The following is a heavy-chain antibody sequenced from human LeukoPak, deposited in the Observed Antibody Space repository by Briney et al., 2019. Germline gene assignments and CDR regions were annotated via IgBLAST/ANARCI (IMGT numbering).Heavy chain of an antibody. V-gene: IGHV7-4-1*02. CDR3: ARGGVDTAMVYYYMDV. CDR2: INTNTGNP. D-gene: IGHD5-18*01. CDR1: GYTFPSYA. J-gene: IGHJ6*03. Sequence: ASVKVSCKASGYTFPSYAMNWVRQAPGQGLEWMGWINTNTGNPTYAQGFTGRFVISLDTSVSTAYLQISSLKAEDTGVYYCARGGVDTAMVYYYMDVWGKGTTVTVSS.